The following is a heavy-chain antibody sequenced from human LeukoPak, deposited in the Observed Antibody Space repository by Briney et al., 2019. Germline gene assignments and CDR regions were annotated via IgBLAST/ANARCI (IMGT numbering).Heavy chain of an antibody. CDR3: VLTSATGPLDY. Sequence: GGSLRLSCSASGFTFSSYAMHWVRQAPGKGLEYVSAISGNGGNTYYADSLKGRFTISRDNSKNTLYLQMSSLKVDDTVVYYYVLTSATGPLDYLGQGTLVTVSS. CDR1: GFTFSSYA. J-gene: IGHJ4*02. V-gene: IGHV3-64D*09. CDR2: ISGNGGNT. D-gene: IGHD6-6*01.